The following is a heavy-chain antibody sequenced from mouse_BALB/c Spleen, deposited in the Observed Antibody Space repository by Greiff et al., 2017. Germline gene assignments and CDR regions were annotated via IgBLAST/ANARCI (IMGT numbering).Heavy chain of an antibody. CDR3: ARGDYYGSSYDFDY. D-gene: IGHD1-1*01. V-gene: IGHV2-9*02. J-gene: IGHJ2*01. CDR2: IWAGGST. Sequence: VKLMESGPGLVAPSQSLSITCTVSGFSLPSYGVHWVRQPPGKGLEWLGVIWAGGSTNYNSALMSRLSISKDNSKSQVFLKMNSLQTDDTAMYYCARGDYYGSSYDFDYWGQGTTLTVSS. CDR1: GFSLPSYG.